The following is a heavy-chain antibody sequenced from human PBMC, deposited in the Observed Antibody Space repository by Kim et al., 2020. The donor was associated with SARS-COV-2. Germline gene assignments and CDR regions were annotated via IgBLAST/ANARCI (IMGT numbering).Heavy chain of an antibody. CDR2: ISYDGSNK. CDR1: GFTFSSYA. J-gene: IGHJ4*02. Sequence: GGSLRLSCAASGFTFSSYAMHWVRQAPGKGLEWVAVISYDGSNKYYADSVKGRFTISRDNSKNTLYLQMNSLRAEDTAVYYCARERETHSDHWGQGTLVTVSS. V-gene: IGHV3-30-3*01. CDR3: ARERETHSDH.